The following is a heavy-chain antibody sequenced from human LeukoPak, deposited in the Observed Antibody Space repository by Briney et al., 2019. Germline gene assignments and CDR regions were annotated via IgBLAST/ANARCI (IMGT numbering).Heavy chain of an antibody. J-gene: IGHJ6*02. CDR1: GGSISSGVNN. V-gene: IGHV4-39*07. D-gene: IGHD3-22*01. CDR3: ARFAYYYDSSGIHYYFAMDG. CDR2: ISISGST. Sequence: SETLSLTCSVSGGSISSGVNNWGWIPPPPGNGLEWIVSISISGSTYYNPSLKSRVTISVDTSKNQFSLKLSSVTAADTAVYYCARFAYYYDSSGIHYYFAMDGWGQGTTVTVSS.